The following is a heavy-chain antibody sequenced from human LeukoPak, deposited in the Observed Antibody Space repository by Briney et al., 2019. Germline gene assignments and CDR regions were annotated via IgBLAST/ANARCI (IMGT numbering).Heavy chain of an antibody. CDR2: ISSTGDST. V-gene: IGHV3-64D*09. CDR1: GFTFSSYA. CDR3: AKATVTHLIDY. J-gene: IGHJ4*02. Sequence: GGSLRLSCSASGFTFSSYAMHWVRQTPGKGLEHVSTISSTGDSTYYADSMKGRFTISRDNSKDTLFLQMSSLGAEDTAVYYCAKATVTHLIDYWGQGTLVTVSS. D-gene: IGHD4-17*01.